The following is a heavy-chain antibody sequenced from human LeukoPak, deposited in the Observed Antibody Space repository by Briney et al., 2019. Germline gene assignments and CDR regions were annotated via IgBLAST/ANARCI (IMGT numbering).Heavy chain of an antibody. D-gene: IGHD3-9*01. Sequence: SASVKVSCKASGYTFTAYYLHWVRQASGQGLEWMGGINPNSGDTNYAQKFQGRVTMTRDTSISTAYLELSSLRSDDTAVYYCGRYYDILTGYYSLDYWGQGTLVTVSS. CDR2: INPNSGDT. V-gene: IGHV1-2*02. CDR3: GRYYDILTGYYSLDY. CDR1: GYTFTAYY. J-gene: IGHJ4*02.